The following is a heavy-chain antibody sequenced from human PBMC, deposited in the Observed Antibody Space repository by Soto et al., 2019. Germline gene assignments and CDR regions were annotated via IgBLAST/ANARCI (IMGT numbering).Heavy chain of an antibody. CDR3: ARDLVEVGSSGYFYYFDY. D-gene: IGHD3-22*01. V-gene: IGHV1-3*01. CDR2: INAGNGNT. Sequence: SVKVSCKSSVYTLTRYAMHSVRQAPGQSLEWMGWINAGNGNTKYSQKFQGRVTITSDTSASTAYMELSSLRSEDTAVYYCARDLVEVGSSGYFYYFDYWGQGTLVTVSS. CDR1: VYTLTRYA. J-gene: IGHJ4*02.